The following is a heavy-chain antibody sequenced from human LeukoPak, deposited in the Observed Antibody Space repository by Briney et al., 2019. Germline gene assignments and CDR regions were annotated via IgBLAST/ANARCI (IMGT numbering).Heavy chain of an antibody. CDR3: ARARGPFDY. CDR1: GFTVSSNY. CDR2: ISSSGSTI. V-gene: IGHV3-48*03. Sequence: PGGSLRLSCAASGFTVSSNYMNWVRQAPGKGLEWVSYISSSGSTIYYADSVKGRFTISRDNAKNSLYLQMNSLRAEDTAVYYCARARGPFDYWGQGTLVTVSS. J-gene: IGHJ4*02.